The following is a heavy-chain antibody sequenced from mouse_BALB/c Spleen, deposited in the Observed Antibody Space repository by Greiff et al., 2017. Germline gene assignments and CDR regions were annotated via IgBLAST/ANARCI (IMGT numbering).Heavy chain of an antibody. D-gene: IGHD3-1*01. J-gene: IGHJ3*01. CDR3: ARDRQLGPFAY. V-gene: IGHV5-6-3*01. CDR1: GFTFSSYG. CDR2: INSNGGST. Sequence: EVKVVESGGGLVQPGGSLKLSCAASGFTFSSYGMSWVRQTPDKRLELVATINSNGGSTYYPDSVKGRFTISRDNAKNTLYLQMSSLKSEDTAMYYCARDRQLGPFAYWGQGTLVTVSA.